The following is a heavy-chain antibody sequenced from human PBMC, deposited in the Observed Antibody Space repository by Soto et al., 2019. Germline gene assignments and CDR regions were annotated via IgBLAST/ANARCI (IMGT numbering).Heavy chain of an antibody. V-gene: IGHV5-51*01. CDR3: ARPHWAQWITIFGVVPRYGMDV. CDR2: IYPGDSDT. J-gene: IGHJ6*02. Sequence: PGESLKISCKGSGYSFTSYWIGWVRQMPGKGLEWMGIIYPGDSDTRYSPSFQGQVTISADKSISTAYLQWSSLKASDTAMYYCARPHWAQWITIFGVVPRYGMDVWGQGTTVTVSS. CDR1: GYSFTSYW. D-gene: IGHD3-3*01.